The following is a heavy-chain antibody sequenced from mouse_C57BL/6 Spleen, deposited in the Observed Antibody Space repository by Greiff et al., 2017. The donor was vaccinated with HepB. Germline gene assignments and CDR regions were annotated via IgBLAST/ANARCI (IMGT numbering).Heavy chain of an antibody. J-gene: IGHJ2*01. Sequence: QVQLKQPGAELVKPGASVKLSCKASGYTFTSYWMHWVKQRPGQGLEWIGMIHPNSGSTNYNEKFKSKATLTVDKSSSTAYMQLSSLTSEDSAVYYCARVHYGSSYEGVYWGQGTTLTVSS. CDR1: GYTFTSYW. CDR2: IHPNSGST. D-gene: IGHD1-1*01. V-gene: IGHV1-64*01. CDR3: ARVHYGSSYEGVY.